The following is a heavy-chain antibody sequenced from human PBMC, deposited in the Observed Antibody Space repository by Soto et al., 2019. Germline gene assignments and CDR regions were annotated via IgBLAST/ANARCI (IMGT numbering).Heavy chain of an antibody. J-gene: IGHJ4*02. CDR3: ARVQIAVADGRYFDY. V-gene: IGHV4-34*01. CDR2: INHSGST. Sequence: PSETLSLTCAVYGGSFSGYYWSWIRQPPGKGLEWIGEINHSGSTNYNPSLKSRVTISVGTSKNQFSLKLSSVTAADTAVYYCARVQIAVADGRYFDYWGQGTLVTVSS. D-gene: IGHD6-19*01. CDR1: GGSFSGYY.